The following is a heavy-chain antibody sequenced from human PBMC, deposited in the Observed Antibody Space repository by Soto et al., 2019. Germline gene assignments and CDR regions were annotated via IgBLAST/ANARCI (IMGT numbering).Heavy chain of an antibody. CDR1: GYKFKKYA. V-gene: IGHV3-23*01. J-gene: IGHJ3*02. Sequence: GGPMRLSCVAAGYKFKKYAVSWVRQAPGKGLEWVSASSSGGDNTRYADSVQGRFTITRDNSQNMLYLEMNSLTVEDTAVYYCVRRAQYFDGTGFHAFDIWGQGTRLTVSS. CDR2: SSSGGDNT. CDR3: VRRAQYFDGTGFHAFDI. D-gene: IGHD3-22*01.